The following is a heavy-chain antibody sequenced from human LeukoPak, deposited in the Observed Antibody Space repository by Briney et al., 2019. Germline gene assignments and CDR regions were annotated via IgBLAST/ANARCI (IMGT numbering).Heavy chain of an antibody. CDR2: VAADGSST. CDR1: GFTLTDFW. Sequence: GGSLRLSCAASGFTLTDFWMHWVRQAPGKVLVWVSRVAADGSSTYYADYVRGRFTVSRDNARNSLYLQMSSLRAEDTAIYYCARDTGIREAFDIWGRGTMVTVSS. V-gene: IGHV3-74*01. J-gene: IGHJ3*02. D-gene: IGHD3-10*01. CDR3: ARDTGIREAFDI.